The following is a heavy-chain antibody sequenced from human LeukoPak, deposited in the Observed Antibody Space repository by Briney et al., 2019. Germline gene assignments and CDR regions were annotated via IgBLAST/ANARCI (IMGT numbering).Heavy chain of an antibody. Sequence: GRSLRLSCAASGFTFSSYAMHWVRQAPGKGLEWVAVISYDGTDKYYADSVKGRFTISRDNSKNTLFLQMNSLRAEDTAMYYCAKGEGGDSGWYGDYWGQGTLVTVSS. CDR3: AKGEGGDSGWYGDY. CDR2: ISYDGTDK. CDR1: GFTFSSYA. V-gene: IGHV3-30*04. J-gene: IGHJ4*02. D-gene: IGHD6-19*01.